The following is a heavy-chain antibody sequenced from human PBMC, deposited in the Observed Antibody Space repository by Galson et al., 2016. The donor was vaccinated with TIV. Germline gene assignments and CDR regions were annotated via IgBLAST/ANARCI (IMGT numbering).Heavy chain of an antibody. V-gene: IGHV4-34*01. CDR1: PESVTGYY. Sequence: ETLSLTCAVTPESVTGYYWSWIRLSPGKGLEWIGEINHRGTSKYNPSLASRVTILVDTPKSQFSLRLTSVTAADTAVYYCARGRVVPRRTDYYYAMAVWGQGTAVIVSS. CDR3: ARGRVVPRRTDYYYAMAV. D-gene: IGHD1-14*01. J-gene: IGHJ6*02. CDR2: INHRGTS.